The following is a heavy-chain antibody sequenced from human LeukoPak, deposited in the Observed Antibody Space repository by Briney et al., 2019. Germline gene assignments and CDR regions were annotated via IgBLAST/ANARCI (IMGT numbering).Heavy chain of an antibody. Sequence: SETLSLTCTVSGYSISSGYYWGWIRQPPGKGLEWIGSIYHSGSTYCNPSLKSRVTISVDTSKNQFSLKLSSVTAADTAVYYRARVPPKYCSSTSCHIDYWGQGTLVTVSS. CDR2: IYHSGST. V-gene: IGHV4-38-2*02. D-gene: IGHD2-2*02. CDR3: ARVPPKYCSSTSCHIDY. J-gene: IGHJ4*02. CDR1: GYSISSGYY.